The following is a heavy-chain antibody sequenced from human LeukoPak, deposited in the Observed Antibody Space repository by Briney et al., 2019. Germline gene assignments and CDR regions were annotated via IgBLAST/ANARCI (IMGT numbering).Heavy chain of an antibody. CDR3: ATSIGGSSTVVVDYYFDY. V-gene: IGHV1-2*02. D-gene: IGHD4-23*01. CDR2: INPNSGGT. J-gene: IGHJ4*02. CDR1: GYTFTGYY. Sequence: ASVKVSCKASGYTFTGYYMHWVRQAPGQGLEWMGCINPNSGGTNYAQKFQGRVTMTRDTSISTAYMELSRLRSDDTAVYYCATSIGGSSTVVVDYYFDYWGQGTLVTVSS.